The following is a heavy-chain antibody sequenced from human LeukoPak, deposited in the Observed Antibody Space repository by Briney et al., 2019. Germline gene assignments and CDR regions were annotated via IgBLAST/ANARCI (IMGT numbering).Heavy chain of an antibody. CDR3: AREVVVAARAKAFDY. CDR2: IYYSGST. CDR1: GGSISSSSYY. D-gene: IGHD2-15*01. V-gene: IGHV4-39*07. J-gene: IGHJ4*02. Sequence: KPSETLSLTCTVSGGSISSSSYYWGWIRQPPGKGLEWIGSIYYSGSTYYNPSLKSRVTISVDTSKNQFSLKLSSVTAADTAVYYCAREVVVAARAKAFDYWGQGTLVTVSS.